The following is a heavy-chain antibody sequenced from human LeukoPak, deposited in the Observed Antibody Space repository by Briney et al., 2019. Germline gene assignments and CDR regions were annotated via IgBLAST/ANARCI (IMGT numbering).Heavy chain of an antibody. J-gene: IGHJ4*02. Sequence: GGPLRLSCAASGFTFSNYSMNWVRQTPGKGLEWVSSITGSSSHIYYADSVKGRFTISRDNAKNSLYLQMNSLRAEDTAVYYCASNPYSSSLCFDYWGQGTLVTVSS. CDR2: ITGSSSHI. D-gene: IGHD6-13*01. V-gene: IGHV3-21*01. CDR3: ASNPYSSSLCFDY. CDR1: GFTFSNYS.